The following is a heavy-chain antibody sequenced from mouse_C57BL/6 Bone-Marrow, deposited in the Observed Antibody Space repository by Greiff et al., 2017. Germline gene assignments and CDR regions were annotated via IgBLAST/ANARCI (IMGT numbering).Heavy chain of an antibody. CDR3: ARDYYGSQSFYAMDY. CDR2: INPNYGTT. J-gene: IGHJ4*01. Sequence: EVQLQESGPELVKPGASVKISCKASGYSFTDYNMNWVKQSNGKSLEWIGVINPNYGTTSYNQKFKGKATLTVDQSSSTAYMQLNSLTSGDSAVYYCARDYYGSQSFYAMDYWGQGTSVTVSS. D-gene: IGHD1-1*01. V-gene: IGHV1-39*01. CDR1: GYSFTDYN.